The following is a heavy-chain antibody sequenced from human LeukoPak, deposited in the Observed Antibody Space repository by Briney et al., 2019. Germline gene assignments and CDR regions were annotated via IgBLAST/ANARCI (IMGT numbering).Heavy chain of an antibody. D-gene: IGHD1-26*01. V-gene: IGHV3-21*01. Sequence: KTGGSLRVSCAASGFPFSSYSMNWVRQAPGKGLEWVSSISSRSSYIYYADSVKGRFTISRDNAKNSLYLQMNSLRAEDTAVYYCARGVGGGMDVWGQGTTVTVSS. CDR2: ISSRSSYI. CDR3: ARGVGGGMDV. CDR1: GFPFSSYS. J-gene: IGHJ6*02.